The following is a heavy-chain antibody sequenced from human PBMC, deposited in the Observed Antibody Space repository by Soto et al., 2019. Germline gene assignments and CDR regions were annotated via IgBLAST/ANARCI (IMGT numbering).Heavy chain of an antibody. J-gene: IGHJ6*02. CDR3: ARGASDYYDSRSYVMDV. D-gene: IGHD3-22*01. Sequence: PETLSLTCVVYGGSFSAYYYSWISKPPGKGLEWIGEINNSGRTNYNPSLKSRVTISIDTSRSQFSLKLSSVTAADTAVYYCARGASDYYDSRSYVMDVRGQGTTVTVSS. CDR2: INNSGRT. V-gene: IGHV4-34*01. CDR1: GGSFSAYY.